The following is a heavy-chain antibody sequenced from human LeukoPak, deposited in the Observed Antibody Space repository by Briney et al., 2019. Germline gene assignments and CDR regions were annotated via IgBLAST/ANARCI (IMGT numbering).Heavy chain of an antibody. Sequence: SETLSLTCTISGYSISSGYYWGWIRQPPGKGLEWIGSRYHRGSTYYNPSLKSRVTISVDTPKNQFSLNLTSVTAADTAVYYCAQFDSGGYYSTYWGQGTLVTVSS. D-gene: IGHD3-22*01. J-gene: IGHJ4*02. CDR1: GYSISSGYY. CDR3: AQFDSGGYYSTY. CDR2: RYHRGST. V-gene: IGHV4-38-2*02.